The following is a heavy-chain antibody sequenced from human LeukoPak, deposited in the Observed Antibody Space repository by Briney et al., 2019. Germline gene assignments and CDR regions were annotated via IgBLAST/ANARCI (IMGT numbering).Heavy chain of an antibody. D-gene: IGHD3-10*01. CDR3: ARGDGSWDNWFDP. Sequence: GGSLRLSCAASGFTFSSYGMHWVRQAPGKGLEWVAFIRYDGSNKYYADSVKGRFTISRDNSKNTLYLQMNSLRAEDTAVYYCARGDGSWDNWFDPWGQGTLVTVSS. J-gene: IGHJ5*02. V-gene: IGHV3-30*02. CDR2: IRYDGSNK. CDR1: GFTFSSYG.